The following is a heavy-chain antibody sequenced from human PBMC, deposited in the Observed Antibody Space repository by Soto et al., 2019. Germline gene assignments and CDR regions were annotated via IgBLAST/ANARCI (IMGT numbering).Heavy chain of an antibody. CDR2: ISSSSSYI. J-gene: IGHJ1*01. V-gene: IGHV3-21*01. Sequence: GGSLRLSCAASGFTFNSYSMNWVRQAPGKGLEWVSSISSSSSYIHYADSVKGRFTISRDNAKNSLYLQMNSLRAEDTAVYYCARDPYCSHTSCYSEYFQHWGQGTLVTVSS. CDR1: GFTFNSYS. CDR3: ARDPYCSHTSCYSEYFQH. D-gene: IGHD2-2*01.